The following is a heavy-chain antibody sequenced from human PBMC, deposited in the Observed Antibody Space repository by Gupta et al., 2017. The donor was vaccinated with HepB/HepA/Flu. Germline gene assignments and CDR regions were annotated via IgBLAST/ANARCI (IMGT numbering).Heavy chain of an antibody. D-gene: IGHD5-12*01. CDR1: GFALREVR. J-gene: IGHJ4*02. CDR3: ARIGYSYSYGNGFDY. CDR2: ISHNGSDK. V-gene: IGHV3-30-3*01. Sequence: QVQLVESGGGVVQPGRSLRLYCAGSGFALREVRTHWDRQAPGKGLEWVAVISHNGSDKHHADSVKGRFTISRDNSNNRLYLQMNSLRVEDTAVYYCARIGYSYSYGNGFDYWGQGTLVAVSS.